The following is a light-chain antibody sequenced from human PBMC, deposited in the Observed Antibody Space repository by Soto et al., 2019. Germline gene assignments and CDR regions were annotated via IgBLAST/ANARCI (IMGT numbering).Light chain of an antibody. V-gene: IGKV3-15*01. CDR3: QQYNNWPPIT. J-gene: IGKJ5*01. CDR2: GAS. CDR1: QSVSSN. Sequence: EFVLTQPPGTLSLSPGERATLSCRASQSVSSNLALYQQKPDQAPSLLIYGASTRATGIPARFSGSGSGTEFTLTISSLKSEDFAVYDCQQYNNWPPITFGQGTRLEIK.